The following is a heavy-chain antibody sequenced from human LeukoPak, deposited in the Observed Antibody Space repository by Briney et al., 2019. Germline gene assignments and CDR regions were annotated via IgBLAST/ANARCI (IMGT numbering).Heavy chain of an antibody. Sequence: PGGSLRLSCAASGFTFSSYSMNWVRQAPGKGLEWVSYISSSSSTIYYADSVKGRFTISRDNAKNSLYLQMNSLRAEDTAVYYCARVFRAWNGRGVDSWGQGILVTVSS. CDR3: ARVFRAWNGRGVDS. V-gene: IGHV3-48*01. CDR1: GFTFSSYS. J-gene: IGHJ4*02. D-gene: IGHD1-1*01. CDR2: ISSSSSTI.